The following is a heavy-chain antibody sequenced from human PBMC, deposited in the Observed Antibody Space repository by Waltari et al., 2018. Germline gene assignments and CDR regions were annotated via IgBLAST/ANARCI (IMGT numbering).Heavy chain of an antibody. J-gene: IGHJ6*03. D-gene: IGHD2-21*01. CDR3: ARGTYFYMDV. CDR1: GYSFITYW. CDR2: IYPDDSDT. Sequence: EVQLVQSGAEVKKPGESLKISCKGSGYSFITYWIAWVRQKPGKGLEWWGIIYPDDSDTRYNPSFQGQVTISADKSISTAYLQWSALKASDTAMYYCARGTYFYMDVWGKGTTVTVSS. V-gene: IGHV5-51*01.